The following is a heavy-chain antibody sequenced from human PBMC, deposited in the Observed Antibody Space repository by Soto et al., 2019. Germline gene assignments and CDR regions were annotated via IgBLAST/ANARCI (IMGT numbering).Heavy chain of an antibody. Sequence: SETLSLTCTVSGGSIDNDNWPWLRPPPGKGLEWIGYVDYSGNSDSSPSLKSRVTISIDTSKKQVSLKLNSVTAADTAVYYCARNWFSVAGRFHFDYWGQGTMVTVSS. V-gene: IGHV4-59*01. J-gene: IGHJ4*03. D-gene: IGHD6-19*01. CDR3: ARNWFSVAGRFHFDY. CDR2: VDYSGNS. CDR1: GGSIDNDN.